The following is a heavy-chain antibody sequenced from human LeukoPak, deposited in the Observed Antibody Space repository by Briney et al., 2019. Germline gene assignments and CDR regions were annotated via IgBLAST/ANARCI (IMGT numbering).Heavy chain of an antibody. V-gene: IGHV3-30*02. CDR1: GFTFSSYG. Sequence: PGGSLRLSCAASGFTFSSYGMHWVRQAPGKGPEWGAFIRYDGSNKYYADSVKGRFTISRDNSKNTLYLQMNSLRAEDTAVYYCAKERDTAMVTIDYWGQGTLVTVSS. D-gene: IGHD5-18*01. CDR2: IRYDGSNK. CDR3: AKERDTAMVTIDY. J-gene: IGHJ4*02.